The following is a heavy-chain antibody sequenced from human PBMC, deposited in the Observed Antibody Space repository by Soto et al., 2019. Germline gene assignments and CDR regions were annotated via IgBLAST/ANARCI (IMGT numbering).Heavy chain of an antibody. D-gene: IGHD5-12*01. V-gene: IGHV1-18*01. Sequence: ASVKVSCKASGYIFTSYAISWVRQAPGQGLEWMGWISAYNGNTKFAQKFQGRVTMTIDTSTSTAYMELRSLRSDDTAVYYCARIVESGYGRRTYFDDWGQGTLVTVSS. CDR1: GYIFTSYA. J-gene: IGHJ4*02. CDR3: ARIVESGYGRRTYFDD. CDR2: ISAYNGNT.